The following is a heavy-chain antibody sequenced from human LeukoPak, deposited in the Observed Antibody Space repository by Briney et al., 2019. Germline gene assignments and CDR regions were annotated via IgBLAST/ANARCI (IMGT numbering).Heavy chain of an antibody. D-gene: IGHD4-17*01. CDR2: IYSSGTT. CDR3: ARDRDYGWFDP. CDR1: GGSISSGSYY. V-gene: IGHV4-61*02. Sequence: PSQTLSLTCTVSGGSISSGSYYWSWIRQSAGKGLEWIGRIYSSGTTNYNPSLNKRVTISVDTSMNQFSLRLSSVTAADTAVYYCARDRDYGWFDPWGQGTLVTVSS. J-gene: IGHJ5*02.